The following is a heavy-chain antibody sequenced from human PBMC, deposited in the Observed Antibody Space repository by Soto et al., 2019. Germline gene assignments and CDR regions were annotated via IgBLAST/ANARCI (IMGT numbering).Heavy chain of an antibody. CDR1: GYTFTSYG. V-gene: IGHV1-18*01. Sequence: ASVKVSCKASGYTFTSYGISWVRLAPGQGLEWMGWISAYNGNTNYAQKLQGRVTMTTDTSTSTAYMELRSLRSDDTAVYYCARDIVVVPAATYYYYGMDVWGQGTTVTVSS. CDR3: ARDIVVVPAATYYYYGMDV. J-gene: IGHJ6*02. D-gene: IGHD2-2*01. CDR2: ISAYNGNT.